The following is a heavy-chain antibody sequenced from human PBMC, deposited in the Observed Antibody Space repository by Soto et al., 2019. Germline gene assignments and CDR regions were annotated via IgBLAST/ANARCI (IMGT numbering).Heavy chain of an antibody. V-gene: IGHV4-59*01. J-gene: IGHJ5*02. Sequence: SETLSLTCTVSGGSISSYYWSWIRQPPGKGLEWIGYIYYSGSTNYNPSLKSRVTISVDTSKNQFSLKLSSVTAADTAVYYCARWFMEQPATGVRRGGYWFDPWGQGTLVTVSS. CDR3: ARWFMEQPATGVRRGGYWFDP. D-gene: IGHD3-3*01. CDR1: GGSISSYY. CDR2: IYYSGST.